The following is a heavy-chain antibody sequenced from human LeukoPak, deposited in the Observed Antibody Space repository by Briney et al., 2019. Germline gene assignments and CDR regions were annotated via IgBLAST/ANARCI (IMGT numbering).Heavy chain of an antibody. CDR3: ARVVYYFYAMDV. Sequence: ASVKVSCKASGYTFTDYNIHWVRQAPGQGLEWMGWINPNSGGTDYAQKFQGRVHMTRDTSISTAYMELSRLRSDDTALYYCARVVYYFYAMDVWGQGTTVTVSS. J-gene: IGHJ6*02. D-gene: IGHD2-8*01. V-gene: IGHV1-2*02. CDR1: GYTFTDYN. CDR2: INPNSGGT.